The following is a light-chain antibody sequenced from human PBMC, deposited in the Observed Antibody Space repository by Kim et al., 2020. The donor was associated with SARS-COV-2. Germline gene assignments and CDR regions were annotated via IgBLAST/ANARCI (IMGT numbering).Light chain of an antibody. J-gene: IGKJ2*01. CDR3: QQYHVYPYT. V-gene: IGKV1-5*03. CDR2: KTS. Sequence: DIRLTQSPSALSASIGDRVTISCRASQSISSYLAWYQQKPGKAPRLLIYKTSNLETGVPSTFGGSGSGTDFTLTISSLQPDDFATYYCQQYHVYPYTCGQGTKLEI. CDR1: QSISSY.